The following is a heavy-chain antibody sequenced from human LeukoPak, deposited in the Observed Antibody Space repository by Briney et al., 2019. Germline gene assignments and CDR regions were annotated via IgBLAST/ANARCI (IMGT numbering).Heavy chain of an antibody. J-gene: IGHJ4*02. V-gene: IGHV4-59*12. CDR1: GGSISTYY. Sequence: PSETLSLTCTVSGGSISTYYWSWIRQPPGKGLQWIGYMYNSGSTNYNPSLKSRVTTSVDTSKNQFSLKLSSVTAADTAVYYCARDIYYYDSSGYYRFDYWGQGTLVTVSP. CDR2: MYNSGST. CDR3: ARDIYYYDSSGYYRFDY. D-gene: IGHD3-22*01.